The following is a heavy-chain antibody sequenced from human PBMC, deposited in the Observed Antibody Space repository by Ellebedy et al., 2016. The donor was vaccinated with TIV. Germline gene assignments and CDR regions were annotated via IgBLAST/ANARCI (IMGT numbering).Heavy chain of an antibody. CDR1: GFTFSSDA. Sequence: GESLKISCAASGFTFSSDAMHWVRQAPGKGLEWVAVISYDGSNKYYADSVKGRFTISRDNSKNTLYLQMNSLRVEDTAVYYCARDENWNYGAFDIWGQGTMVTVSS. V-gene: IGHV3-30-3*01. D-gene: IGHD1-7*01. CDR2: ISYDGSNK. CDR3: ARDENWNYGAFDI. J-gene: IGHJ3*02.